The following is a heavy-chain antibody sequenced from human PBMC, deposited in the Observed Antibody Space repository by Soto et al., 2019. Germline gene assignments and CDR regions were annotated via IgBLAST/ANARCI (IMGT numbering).Heavy chain of an antibody. CDR2: INPNSGGT. CDR1: GYTFTGYY. V-gene: IGHV1-2*02. D-gene: IGHD6-13*01. Sequence: QVQLVQSGAEVKKPGASVKVSCKASGYTFTGYYMHWVRQAPGQGLEWMGWINPNSGGTNYAQKVQGRATMTRDKSISTAHMGLSRLRSDAKAVYSSAREGSHDWQQLVHDDFDIWGQGTMVTVSS. CDR3: AREGSHDWQQLVHDDFDI. J-gene: IGHJ3*02.